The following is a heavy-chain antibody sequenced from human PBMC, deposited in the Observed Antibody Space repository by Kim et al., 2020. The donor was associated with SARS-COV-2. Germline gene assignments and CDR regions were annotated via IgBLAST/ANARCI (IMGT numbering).Heavy chain of an antibody. CDR3: AREYTSSPGGFDY. D-gene: IGHD6-13*01. Sequence: YGPSFQGQVTISADKSISAAYLQWSSLKASDTAMYYCAREYTSSPGGFDYWGQGTLVTVSS. J-gene: IGHJ4*02. V-gene: IGHV5-51*01.